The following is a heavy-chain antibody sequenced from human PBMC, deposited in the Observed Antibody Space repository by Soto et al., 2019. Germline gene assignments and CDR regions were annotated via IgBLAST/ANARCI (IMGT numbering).Heavy chain of an antibody. D-gene: IGHD2-15*01. CDR2: ISGSGGST. V-gene: IGHV3-23*01. J-gene: IGHJ4*02. CDR1: GFAFSSYA. Sequence: EVQLLESGGGLVQPRGSLRLSCAASGFAFSSYAMSWVRQAPGKGLEWVSAISGSGGSTYYADSVKGRFTISRDNSKNTLYLQMNSLRAEDTAVYYCAHGYCSGGSCYDLIFDYWGQGTLVTVSS. CDR3: AHGYCSGGSCYDLIFDY.